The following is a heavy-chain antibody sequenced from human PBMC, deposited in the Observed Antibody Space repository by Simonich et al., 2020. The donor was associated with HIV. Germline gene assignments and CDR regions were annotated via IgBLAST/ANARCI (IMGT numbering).Heavy chain of an antibody. CDR3: AAVKYYYDSSGFSYDGVDV. CDR1: GYTLTGLS. Sequence: QVQLVQSGAEVKKPGASVKVSCKVSGYTLTGLSMHWVRQAPGKGLEWMGGCEPEDGETIYAQKFQGRVTMTEDSSTYTAHRELSSLTSEDTTVYFCAAVKYYYDSSGFSYDGVDVWGQGTMVTVSS. CDR2: CEPEDGET. J-gene: IGHJ3*01. V-gene: IGHV1-24*01. D-gene: IGHD3-22*01.